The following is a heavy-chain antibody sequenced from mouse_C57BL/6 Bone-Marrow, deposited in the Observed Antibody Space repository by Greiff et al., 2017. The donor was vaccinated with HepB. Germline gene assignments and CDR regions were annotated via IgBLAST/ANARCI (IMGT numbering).Heavy chain of an antibody. D-gene: IGHD1-1*01. J-gene: IGHJ2*01. V-gene: IGHV5-17*01. CDR2: ISSGSSTI. Sequence: EVQWVESGGGLVKPGGSLKLSCAASGFTFSDYGMHWVRQAPEKGLEWVAYISSGSSTIYYADTVKGRFTISRENAKNTLYLEMSSLRSEDTAMYYCAREDGSSYGFDYWGQGTTLTVSS. CDR1: GFTFSDYG. CDR3: AREDGSSYGFDY.